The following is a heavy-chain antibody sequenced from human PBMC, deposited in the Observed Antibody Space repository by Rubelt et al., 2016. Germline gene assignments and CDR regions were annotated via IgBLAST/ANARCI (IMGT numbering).Heavy chain of an antibody. J-gene: IGHJ5*02. CDR3: ARGPFTVINL. CDR2: IKQDETER. D-gene: IGHD2-21*01. V-gene: IGHV3-7*04. Sequence: QLVESGGGLVQPGRSLRLSCTTSGFTFSNYAMSWVRQAPGKGLEWVANIKQDETERYYVDSVKGRFTISRDNAKNSLFLQMSSLRAEDTAVYYCARGPFTVINLWGQGTLVTVSS. CDR1: GFTFSNYA.